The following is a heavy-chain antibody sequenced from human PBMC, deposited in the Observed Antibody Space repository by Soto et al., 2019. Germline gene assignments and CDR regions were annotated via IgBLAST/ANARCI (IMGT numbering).Heavy chain of an antibody. Sequence: QVQLQESGPGLVKPSQTLSLTCIVSGGSINSGVYYWGWIRQHPGKSLDWIGYIYYSGSTYYNPSLKSRVAISADTSKSHFSLNLNSVTAADTAVYYCARAERKDAFDIWGQGTMVTVSS. CDR3: ARAERKDAFDI. CDR2: IYYSGST. CDR1: GGSINSGVYY. V-gene: IGHV4-31*03. D-gene: IGHD6-25*01. J-gene: IGHJ3*02.